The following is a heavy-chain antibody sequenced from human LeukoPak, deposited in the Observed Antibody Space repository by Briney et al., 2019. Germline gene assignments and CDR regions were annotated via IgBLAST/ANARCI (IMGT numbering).Heavy chain of an antibody. J-gene: IGHJ4*02. Sequence: GGSLRLSCAASGFTFSSYWMNWVRQAPGKGLVWVSRIASDGSSTTYADSVKGRFSISRDKAKNTLYLQMNSLRVEDTAVYYCARGRPHGNDYRGQGTLVTVSS. CDR2: IASDGSST. D-gene: IGHD4-23*01. CDR3: ARGRPHGNDY. CDR1: GFTFSSYW. V-gene: IGHV3-74*01.